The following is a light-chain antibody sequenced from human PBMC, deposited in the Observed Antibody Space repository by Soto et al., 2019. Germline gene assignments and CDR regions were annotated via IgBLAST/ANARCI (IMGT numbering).Light chain of an antibody. CDR2: VAS. Sequence: EIVLTQSPGTLSLSPGERATLSCRTSQSISSSYLAWYQQKPGQAPRLLIYVASSRATGIPDRFSGSRSGTNFTLTSSRLKPEDFAVYCCQQYGSSPYNFGQGTKLEI. V-gene: IGKV3-20*01. J-gene: IGKJ2*01. CDR1: QSISSSY. CDR3: QQYGSSPYN.